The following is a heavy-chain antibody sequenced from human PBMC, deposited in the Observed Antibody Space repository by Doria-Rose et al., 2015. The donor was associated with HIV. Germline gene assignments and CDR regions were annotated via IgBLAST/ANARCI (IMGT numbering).Heavy chain of an antibody. J-gene: IGHJ4*02. CDR2: IFSDDER. CDR3: ARIKSSRWYHKYYFDF. Sequence: QESGPVLVKPTETLTLTCTVFGVSLSSPGMGVSWIRQPPGKALEWLANIFSDDERSYKTSLKSRLTISRCTSKSQVVLTMTDMDPVDTATYYCARIKSSRWYHKYYFDFWGQGTLDIVSA. D-gene: IGHD6-13*01. CDR1: GVSLSSPGMG. V-gene: IGHV2-26*01.